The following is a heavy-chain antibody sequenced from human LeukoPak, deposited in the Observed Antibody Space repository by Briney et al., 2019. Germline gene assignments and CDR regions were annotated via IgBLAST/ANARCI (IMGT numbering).Heavy chain of an antibody. J-gene: IGHJ3*02. CDR3: ARGVRYSYDAFDI. CDR1: GYTFTSYD. CDR2: MNPNSGNT. Sequence: ASVKVSCKASGYTFTSYDINWVRQATGQGLEWVGWMNPNSGNTGYAQKFQGRVTITRNTSISTAYMELSSLRSEDTAMYYCARGVRYSYDAFDIWGQGTMVTVSS. V-gene: IGHV1-8*03. D-gene: IGHD5-18*01.